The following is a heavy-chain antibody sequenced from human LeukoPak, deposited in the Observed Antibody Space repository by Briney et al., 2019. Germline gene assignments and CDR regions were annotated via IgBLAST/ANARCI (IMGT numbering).Heavy chain of an antibody. Sequence: GASVKVSCKASGYTFAGYYMHWVRQAPGQGLEWMGWINPNSGGTNYAQKFQGRVTMTRDTSISTAYMELSRLRSDDTAVYYCARDRVTMVRGVTRNWFDPWGQGTLMTDSS. D-gene: IGHD3-10*01. CDR2: INPNSGGT. CDR1: GYTFAGYY. CDR3: ARDRVTMVRGVTRNWFDP. J-gene: IGHJ5*02. V-gene: IGHV1-2*02.